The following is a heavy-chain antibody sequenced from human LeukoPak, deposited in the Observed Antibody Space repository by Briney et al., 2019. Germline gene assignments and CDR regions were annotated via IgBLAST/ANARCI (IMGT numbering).Heavy chain of an antibody. CDR2: INHSGST. D-gene: IGHD2-15*01. J-gene: IGHJ5*02. V-gene: IGHV4-34*01. CDR3: ARGRRSRAYCSGGSCYERGVWFDP. CDR1: GGSFSGYY. Sequence: SETLSLTCAVYGGSFSGYYWSWIRQPPGEGLEWIGEINHSGSTNYNPSLKSRVTISVDTSKNQFSLKLSSVTAADTAVYYCARGRRSRAYCSGGSCYERGVWFDPWGQGTLVTVSS.